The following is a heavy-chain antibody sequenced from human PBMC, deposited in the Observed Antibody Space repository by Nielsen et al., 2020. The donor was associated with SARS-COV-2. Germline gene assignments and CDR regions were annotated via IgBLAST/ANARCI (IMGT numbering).Heavy chain of an antibody. Sequence: SETLSLTCTVSGGSISSSSYYWGWIRQPPGKGLEWIGSIYYSGSTNYNPSLKSRVTISVDTSKNQFSLKLSSVTAADTAVYYCARGTGYSSGWSTFHAFDIWGQGTMVTVSS. CDR2: IYYSGST. CDR3: ARGTGYSSGWSTFHAFDI. D-gene: IGHD6-19*01. J-gene: IGHJ3*02. CDR1: GGSISSSSYY. V-gene: IGHV4-39*07.